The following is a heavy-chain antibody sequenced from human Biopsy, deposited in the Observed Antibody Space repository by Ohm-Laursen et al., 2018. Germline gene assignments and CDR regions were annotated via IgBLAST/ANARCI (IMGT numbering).Heavy chain of an antibody. CDR2: VYYTGST. CDR3: ARDRGYYSDRTVPGYFDL. V-gene: IGHV4-59*01. D-gene: IGHD3-22*01. CDR1: GGSISSNY. J-gene: IGHJ2*01. Sequence: SETLSLTCNVSGGSISSNYWSWIRQPPGKGLQWIGYVYYTGSTDYNPSLQSRVTISVDTSKNHFSLRLRSVTPADTAIYYCARDRGYYSDRTVPGYFDLWGRGTLVTVSS.